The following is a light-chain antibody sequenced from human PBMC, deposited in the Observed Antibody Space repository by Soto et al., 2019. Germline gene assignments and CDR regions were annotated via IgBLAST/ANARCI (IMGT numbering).Light chain of an antibody. CDR1: SIDVGGYNY. Sequence: QSALIQPASVSGSPGQSITISCTGTSIDVGGYNYVSWYQQHPGKAPKLMIYDVSNRPSGVSNRFSGSKSGNTASLTISGLQAEDDADYYCSSYTRSSTLDVVFGGGTKVTVL. CDR3: SSYTRSSTLDVV. CDR2: DVS. J-gene: IGLJ2*01. V-gene: IGLV2-14*01.